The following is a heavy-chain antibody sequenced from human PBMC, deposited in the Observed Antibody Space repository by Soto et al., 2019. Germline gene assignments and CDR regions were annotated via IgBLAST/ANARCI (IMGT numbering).Heavy chain of an antibody. CDR3: ARGGGSGSYYYYYYYRMDV. J-gene: IGHJ6*02. V-gene: IGHV4-30-2*01. CDR1: GGSISSGGYS. CDR2: IYHSGST. D-gene: IGHD3-10*01. Sequence: SETLSLTCAVSGGSISSGGYSWSWIRQPPGKGLEWIGYIYHSGSTYYNPSLKSRVTISVDRSKNQFSLKLSSVTAADTAVYYCARGGGSGSYYYYYYYRMDVWGQGTTVTVSS.